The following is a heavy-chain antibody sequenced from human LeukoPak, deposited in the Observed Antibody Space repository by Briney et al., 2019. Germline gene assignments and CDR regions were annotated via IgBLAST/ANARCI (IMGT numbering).Heavy chain of an antibody. V-gene: IGHV4-59*01. CDR3: ARAQEWYYDSSGYYHFDY. D-gene: IGHD3-22*01. CDR1: GGSISSYY. J-gene: IGHJ4*02. CDR2: IYYSGST. Sequence: SETLSLTCTVSGGSISSYYWSWIRQPPGKGLEWIGYIYYSGSTNYNPSLKSRVTISVDTSKNQFSLKLSSVTAADTAVYYCARAQEWYYDSSGYYHFDYWGQGTLVTVSS.